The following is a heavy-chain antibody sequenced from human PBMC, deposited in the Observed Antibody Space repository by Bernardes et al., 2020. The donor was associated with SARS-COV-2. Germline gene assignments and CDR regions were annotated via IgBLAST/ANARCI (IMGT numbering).Heavy chain of an antibody. CDR1: GYTFTSYD. Sequence: ASVKVSCKASGYTFTSYDINWVRQATGQGLEWMGWMNPNSGNTGYAQKFQGRVTMTRNTSISTAYMELSSLRSEDTAVYYCARGPYYDILTGYYRQLSLPKYYFDYWGQGTLVTVSS. J-gene: IGHJ4*02. CDR2: MNPNSGNT. V-gene: IGHV1-8*01. CDR3: ARGPYYDILTGYYRQLSLPKYYFDY. D-gene: IGHD3-9*01.